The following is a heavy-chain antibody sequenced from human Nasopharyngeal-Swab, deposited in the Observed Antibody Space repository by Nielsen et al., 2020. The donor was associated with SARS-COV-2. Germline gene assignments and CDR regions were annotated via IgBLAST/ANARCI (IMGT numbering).Heavy chain of an antibody. J-gene: IGHJ4*02. V-gene: IGHV7-4-1*02. D-gene: IGHD3-10*01. CDR3: ARLSWFGESIYYFDY. CDR2: INTNTGNP. CDR1: GYTFTRQY. Sequence: ASVKVSCKASGYTFTRQYIHWVRQAPGQGLEWMGWINTNTGNPTYAQGFTGRFVFSLDTSVSTAYLQISSLKAEDTAVYYCARLSWFGESIYYFDYWGQGTLVTVSS.